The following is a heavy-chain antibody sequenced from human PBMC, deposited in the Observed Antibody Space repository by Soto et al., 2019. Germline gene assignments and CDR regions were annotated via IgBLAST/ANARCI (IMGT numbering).Heavy chain of an antibody. CDR2: IYYSGST. Sequence: SETLSLTCTVSGGSISSGGYYWSWIRQHPGKGLEWIGYIYYSGSTYYNPSLKSRVTISVDTSKNQFSLKLSSVTAADTAVYYCARYTYYYGSGSYLHSFDYWGQGTLVTVSS. CDR3: ARYTYYYGSGSYLHSFDY. D-gene: IGHD3-10*01. V-gene: IGHV4-31*03. CDR1: GGSISSGGYY. J-gene: IGHJ4*02.